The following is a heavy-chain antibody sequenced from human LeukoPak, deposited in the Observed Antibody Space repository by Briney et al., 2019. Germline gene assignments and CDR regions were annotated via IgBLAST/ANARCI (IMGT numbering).Heavy chain of an antibody. CDR3: ARDNQLWLPYY. Sequence: GASVKVSCKASGYTFTSYGTSWVRQAPGQGLEWMGWISAYNGNTNYAQKLQGRVTMTTDTSTSTAYMELRSLRSDDTAVNYCARDNQLWLPYYWGQGALVTVSS. CDR2: ISAYNGNT. CDR1: GYTFTSYG. V-gene: IGHV1-18*04. D-gene: IGHD5-18*01. J-gene: IGHJ4*02.